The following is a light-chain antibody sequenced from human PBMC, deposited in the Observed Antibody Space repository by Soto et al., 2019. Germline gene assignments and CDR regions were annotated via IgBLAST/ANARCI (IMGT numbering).Light chain of an antibody. CDR1: QSISGY. CDR3: QQSYSTPRT. J-gene: IGKJ1*01. Sequence: DIQMTQSPSSLSASVGDRVTITCRASQSISGYLNWYQQNPGKAPKLMIYATSTLESGVPSRFSGSGSGTDFTLTISSLKPEDFETYYCQQSYSTPRTFGQGTKVDIK. CDR2: ATS. V-gene: IGKV1-39*01.